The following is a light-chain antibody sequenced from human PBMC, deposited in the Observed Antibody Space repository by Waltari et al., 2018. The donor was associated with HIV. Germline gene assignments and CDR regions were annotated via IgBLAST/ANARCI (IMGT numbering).Light chain of an antibody. Sequence: QSVLTQPPSVSAAPGQKVTIPSSRISSTIGNNYVSWYHHLPGTAPKLLIYENNKRPSGIPDRFSGSKSGTSATLGITGLQTGDEADYYCGTWDSSLSVNWVFGGGTKLTVL. CDR3: GTWDSSLSVNWV. J-gene: IGLJ3*02. CDR1: SSTIGNNY. CDR2: ENN. V-gene: IGLV1-51*01.